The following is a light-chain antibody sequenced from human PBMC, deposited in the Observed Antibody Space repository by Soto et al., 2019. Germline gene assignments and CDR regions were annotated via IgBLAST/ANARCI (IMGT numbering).Light chain of an antibody. CDR2: AAS. CDR3: QQLSSYPVT. J-gene: IGKJ1*01. V-gene: IGKV1-9*01. CDR1: QDIGIY. Sequence: IQLTQSPSSLSASVGDRVTMTCRASQDIGIYLAWYQQKPGKAPNLLIYAASSLQRGVPSRFSGSGSGTDFTLTIRSLQPEDFATYHCQQLSSYPVTFGQGTKVDIK.